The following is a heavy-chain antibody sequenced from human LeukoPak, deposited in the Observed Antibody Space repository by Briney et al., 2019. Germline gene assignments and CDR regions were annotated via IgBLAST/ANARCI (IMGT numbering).Heavy chain of an antibody. V-gene: IGHV3-21*01. CDR1: GFTVSSNY. J-gene: IGHJ4*02. CDR2: ISSSSSYI. D-gene: IGHD6-19*01. CDR3: ARDFRYSSGWYGLDY. Sequence: PGGSLRLSCAASGFTVSSNYMNWVRQAPGKGLEWVSSISSSSSYIYYADSVKGRFTISRDNAKNSLYLQMNSLRAEDTAVYYCARDFRYSSGWYGLDYWGQGTLVTVSS.